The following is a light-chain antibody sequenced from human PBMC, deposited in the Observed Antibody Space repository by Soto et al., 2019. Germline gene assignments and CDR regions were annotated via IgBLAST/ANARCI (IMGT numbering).Light chain of an antibody. V-gene: IGLV4-69*01. CDR2: LNSDGSH. CDR3: QTWGTDTRV. J-gene: IGLJ3*02. Sequence: QLVLTQSPSASASLGASVKLTCTLSSGHSNYAIAWHQQQPEKGPRYLMKLNSDGSHNKGDGIPDRFSGSSSGAERYLTISRLQSDDEADYYCQTWGTDTRVFGGGTKLTVL. CDR1: SGHSNYA.